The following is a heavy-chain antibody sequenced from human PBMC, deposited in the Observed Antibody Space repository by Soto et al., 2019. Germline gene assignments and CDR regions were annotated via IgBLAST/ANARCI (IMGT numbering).Heavy chain of an antibody. CDR2: IYYSGST. D-gene: IGHD4-17*01. CDR3: ARDYGGNSGWFDP. Sequence: KPSETLSLTCTVSGGSISSGGYYWSWIRQHPGKGLEWIGYIYYSGSTYYNPSLKSRVTISVDTSKNQFSLKLSSVTAADTAVYYCARDYGGNSGWFDPWGQGTLVTVSS. V-gene: IGHV4-31*03. J-gene: IGHJ5*02. CDR1: GGSISSGGYY.